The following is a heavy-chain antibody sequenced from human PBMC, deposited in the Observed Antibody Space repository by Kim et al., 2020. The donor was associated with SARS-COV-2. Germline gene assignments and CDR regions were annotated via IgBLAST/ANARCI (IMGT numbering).Heavy chain of an antibody. V-gene: IGHV3-73*01. CDR3: TRVPGTPLAFWDAFDI. D-gene: IGHD1-1*01. J-gene: IGHJ3*02. CDR2: IRSKANGYAT. Sequence: GGSLRLSCGASGFTFSDSAMHWVRQASGKGLEWVGCIRSKANGYATAYIVSVRGRFTISRDDSRNTAYLQMNSLKTEDTAVYYCTRVPGTPLAFWDAFDIWGQRTMVTVSS. CDR1: GFTFSDSA.